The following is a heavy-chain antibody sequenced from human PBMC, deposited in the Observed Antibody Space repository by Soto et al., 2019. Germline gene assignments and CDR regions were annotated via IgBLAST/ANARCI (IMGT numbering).Heavy chain of an antibody. CDR2: ISAYNGNT. CDR3: ARDKVFRDYYDSSGQRIGPWLN. J-gene: IGHJ4*02. D-gene: IGHD3-22*01. V-gene: IGHV1-18*04. CDR1: GYTFTSYG. Sequence: ASVKVSCKASGYTFTSYGISWVRQAPGQGLEWMGWISAYNGNTNYAQKLQGRVTMTTDTSTSTAYMELRSLRSDDTAVYYCARDKVFRDYYDSSGQRIGPWLNWGQGTLVTVSS.